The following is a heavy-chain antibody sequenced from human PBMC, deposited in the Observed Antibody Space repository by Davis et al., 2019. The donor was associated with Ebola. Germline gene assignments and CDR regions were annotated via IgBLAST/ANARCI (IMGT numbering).Heavy chain of an antibody. J-gene: IGHJ4*02. CDR3: ARGLMVYATAIDY. D-gene: IGHD2-8*01. CDR2: ISSNGGST. Sequence: GESLKISCAASGFTFSSYAMHWVRQAPGKGLEYVSAISSNGGSTYYANSVKGRFTISRDNSKNTPYLQMGSLRAEDMAVYYCARGLMVYATAIDYWGQGTLVTVSS. CDR1: GFTFSSYA. V-gene: IGHV3-64*01.